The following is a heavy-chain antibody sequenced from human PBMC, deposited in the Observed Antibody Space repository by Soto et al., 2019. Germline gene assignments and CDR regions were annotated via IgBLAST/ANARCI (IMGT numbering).Heavy chain of an antibody. Sequence: EVQLLESGGDLVQPGGSLRLSCVASGITFGSRAMSWVRQAPGRGLEWVSYISSSGSTIYYADSVKGRFTISRDNAKNSLYLQMNSLRAEDTAVYYCARDTYYYDSSGYYDFDYWGQGTLVTVSS. D-gene: IGHD3-22*01. J-gene: IGHJ4*02. V-gene: IGHV3-48*04. CDR3: ARDTYYYDSSGYYDFDY. CDR1: GITFGSRA. CDR2: ISSSGSTI.